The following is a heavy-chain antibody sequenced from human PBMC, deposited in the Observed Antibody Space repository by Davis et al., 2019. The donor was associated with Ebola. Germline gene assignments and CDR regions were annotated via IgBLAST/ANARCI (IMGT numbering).Heavy chain of an antibody. Sequence: GESLKISCAASGFVFYSFAMSWVRQAPGKGLEWVAVIWFDGSNEYYADSVKGRFTISRDNSKNTLLLHMKSLRVDDTAVYYCVKVGGTSYGDYYYGMDVWGKGTTVTVSS. D-gene: IGHD1-26*01. CDR3: VKVGGTSYGDYYYGMDV. J-gene: IGHJ6*04. CDR1: GFVFYSFA. CDR2: IWFDGSNE. V-gene: IGHV3-33*06.